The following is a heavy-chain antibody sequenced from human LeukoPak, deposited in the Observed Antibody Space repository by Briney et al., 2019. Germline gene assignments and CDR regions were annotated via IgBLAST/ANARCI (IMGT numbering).Heavy chain of an antibody. V-gene: IGHV3-49*03. CDR3: TRAELRYFDWPDAFDI. D-gene: IGHD3-9*01. Sequence: PGGSLRLSCTASGFTFGDYAMSWFRQAPGKGLEWVGFIRSKAYGGTTEYAASVKGRFTTSRDDSKSIAYLQMNSLKTEDTAVYYCTRAELRYFDWPDAFDIWGQGTMVTVSS. J-gene: IGHJ3*02. CDR1: GFTFGDYA. CDR2: IRSKAYGGTT.